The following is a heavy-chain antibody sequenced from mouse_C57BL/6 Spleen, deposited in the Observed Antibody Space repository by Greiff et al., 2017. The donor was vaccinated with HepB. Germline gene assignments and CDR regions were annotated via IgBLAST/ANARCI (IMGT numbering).Heavy chain of an antibody. V-gene: IGHV1-81*01. D-gene: IGHD1-1*01. Sequence: VQLQQSGAELARPGASVKLSCKASGYTFTSYGISWVKQRTGQGLEWIGEIYPRSGNTYYNEKFKGKATLTADKSSSTAYMELRSLTSEYSAVYFCARSYYYGSSYRYFDVWGTGTTVTVSS. CDR1: GYTFTSYG. CDR2: IYPRSGNT. J-gene: IGHJ1*03. CDR3: ARSYYYGSSYRYFDV.